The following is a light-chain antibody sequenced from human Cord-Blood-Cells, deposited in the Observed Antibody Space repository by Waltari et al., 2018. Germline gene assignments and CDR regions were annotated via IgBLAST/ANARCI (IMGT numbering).Light chain of an antibody. Sequence: QSALTQPASVSGSPGQSITISCTGTSSDVGSYNLVSRYQQQPGKAPKLMIYEGSKRPSGVSNRFSGSKSGNTASLTISGLQAEDEADYYCCSYAGSSTFRVFGGGTKLTVL. V-gene: IGLV2-23*03. CDR1: SSDVGSYNL. J-gene: IGLJ2*01. CDR3: CSYAGSSTFRV. CDR2: EGS.